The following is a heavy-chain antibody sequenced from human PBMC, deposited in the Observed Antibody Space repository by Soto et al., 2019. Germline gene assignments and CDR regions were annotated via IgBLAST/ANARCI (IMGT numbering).Heavy chain of an antibody. CDR2: IYYSGST. CDR1: GGSISSYY. D-gene: IGHD3-10*01. Sequence: ASETLSLTCTVSGGSISSYYWSWIRQPPGKGLEWIGYIYYSGSTNYNPSLKSRVTISVDTSKNQFSLKLSSVTAADTAVYYCARDYGYYYGSGSYISPAYYYYYMDVWGKGTTVTVSS. V-gene: IGHV4-59*12. CDR3: ARDYGYYYGSGSYISPAYYYYYMDV. J-gene: IGHJ6*03.